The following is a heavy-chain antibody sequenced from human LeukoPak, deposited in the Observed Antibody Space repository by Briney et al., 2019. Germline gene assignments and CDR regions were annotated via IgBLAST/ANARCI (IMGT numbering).Heavy chain of an antibody. CDR1: GGSISSSYYY. CDR3: ARQIGLTPADC. Sequence: PSETLSLTCSVSGGSISSSYYYWGWIRQPPGKGLEWIGSIYYSGSTYYNPSLKSRVTVSVDTSKNQFSLKLSSVTAADTAIYFCARQIGLTPADCWGQGTLVTVS. CDR2: IYYSGST. D-gene: IGHD4-23*01. V-gene: IGHV4-39*01. J-gene: IGHJ4*02.